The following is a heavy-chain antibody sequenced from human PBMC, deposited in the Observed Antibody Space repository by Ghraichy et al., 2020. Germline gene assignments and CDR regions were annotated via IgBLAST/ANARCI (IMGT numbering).Heavy chain of an antibody. Sequence: SETLSLTCVVSGGSFSGYYWSWIRQPPAKGLEWIGEINHSGSTNYNPSLKSRVTISEDTSKNQFSLKLSSVTAADTAVYYCARSRDMYESGRYDYWGQGNPVTVS. CDR1: GGSFSGYY. CDR3: ARSRDMYESGRYDY. V-gene: IGHV4-34*01. J-gene: IGHJ4*02. CDR2: INHSGST. D-gene: IGHD3-10*01.